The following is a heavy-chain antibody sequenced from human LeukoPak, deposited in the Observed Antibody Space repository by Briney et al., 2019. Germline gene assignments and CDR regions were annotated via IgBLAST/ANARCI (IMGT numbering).Heavy chain of an antibody. CDR3: ARGGPLRFGELLRNWFDP. Sequence: SQTPSLTCTVSGGSISSGSYYWSWIRQPAGKGLEWIGRIYTSGSTNYNPSLKSRVTISVDTSKNQFSLKLSSVTAADTAVYYCARGGPLRFGELLRNWFDPWGQGTLVTVSS. J-gene: IGHJ5*02. CDR1: GGSISSGSYY. V-gene: IGHV4-61*02. CDR2: IYTSGST. D-gene: IGHD3-10*01.